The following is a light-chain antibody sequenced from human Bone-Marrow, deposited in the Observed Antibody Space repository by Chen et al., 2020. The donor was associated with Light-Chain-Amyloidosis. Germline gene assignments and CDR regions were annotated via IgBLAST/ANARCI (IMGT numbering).Light chain of an antibody. Sequence: SYVLTQPSSVSVAAGQTATIAWGGNTIGSTSVHWYQQTPGQAPLLVVYDDSDRPSGIPERLSGSNAVNTATLTISRVEAGDEADYYGQVWDRSSDRPVFGGWTKLTVL. CDR3: QVWDRSSDRPV. V-gene: IGLV3-21*02. J-gene: IGLJ3*02. CDR2: DDS. CDR1: TIGSTS.